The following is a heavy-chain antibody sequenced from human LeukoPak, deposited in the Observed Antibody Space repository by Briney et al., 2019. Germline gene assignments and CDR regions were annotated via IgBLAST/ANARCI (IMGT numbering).Heavy chain of an antibody. CDR1: GGSISSYY. Sequence: SETLSLTCTVSGGSISSYYWSWIRQPPGKGLEWIGYIYYSGSTNYNPSLKSRVTISVDTSKNQFSLRLSSVTAADTAVYYCARRGAGDSSGYYTYFDYWGQGTLVTVPS. CDR2: IYYSGST. CDR3: ARRGAGDSSGYYTYFDY. V-gene: IGHV4-59*08. J-gene: IGHJ4*02. D-gene: IGHD3-22*01.